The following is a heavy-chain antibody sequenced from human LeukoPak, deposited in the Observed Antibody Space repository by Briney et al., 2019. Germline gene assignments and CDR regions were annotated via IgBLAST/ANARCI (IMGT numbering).Heavy chain of an antibody. CDR2: INTNTGNP. Sequence: ASVKVSCKASGGTFSSYAISWVRQAPGQGLEWMGWINTNTGNPTYAQGFTGRFVFSLDTSVSTAYLQISSLKAEDTAVYYCAREVVDYYGSGSYSGVLDDYWGQGTLVTVSS. D-gene: IGHD3-10*01. J-gene: IGHJ4*02. V-gene: IGHV7-4-1*02. CDR3: AREVVDYYGSGSYSGVLDDY. CDR1: GGTFSSYA.